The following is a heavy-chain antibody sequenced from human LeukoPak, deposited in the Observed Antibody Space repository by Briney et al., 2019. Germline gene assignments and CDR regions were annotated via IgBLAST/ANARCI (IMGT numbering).Heavy chain of an antibody. CDR3: ASHGLGSPLYGMDV. V-gene: IGHV3-53*04. D-gene: IGHD3-10*01. Sequence: PGGSLRLSCAASGLSVSSNYMNWVRQAPGKGLEWVSVIYSVGSTYYADSVKGRFTISRHNSKNTLYLQMNSLRVEDTAVYYCASHGLGSPLYGMDVWGQGTTVTVSS. CDR2: IYSVGST. J-gene: IGHJ6*02. CDR1: GLSVSSNY.